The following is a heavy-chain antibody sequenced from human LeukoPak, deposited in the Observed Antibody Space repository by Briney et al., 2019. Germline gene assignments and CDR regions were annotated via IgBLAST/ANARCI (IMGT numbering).Heavy chain of an antibody. CDR2: ISAYNGNT. J-gene: IGHJ6*03. CDR3: ARFGFTGVVVPADSYYYYYYMDV. Sequence: ASVKVSCKASGYTFTSYGISWVRQAPGQGLEWMGWISAYNGNTNYAQKLQGRVTMTTDISTSTAYMELRSLRSDDTAVYYCARFGFTGVVVPADSYYYYYYMDVWGKGTTVTVSS. V-gene: IGHV1-18*01. D-gene: IGHD2-2*01. CDR1: GYTFTSYG.